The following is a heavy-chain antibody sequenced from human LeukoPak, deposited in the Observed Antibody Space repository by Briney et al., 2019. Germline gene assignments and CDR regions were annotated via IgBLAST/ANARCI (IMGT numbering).Heavy chain of an antibody. Sequence: ASVKVSCKASGYTFTSYGISWVRQAPGQGLGWMGWISAYNGNTNYAQKLQGRVTMTTDTSTSTAYMELRSLRSDDTAVYYCARFREYQLLSYYYYGMDVWGQGTTVTVSS. J-gene: IGHJ6*02. CDR2: ISAYNGNT. V-gene: IGHV1-18*01. CDR1: GYTFTSYG. D-gene: IGHD2-2*01. CDR3: ARFREYQLLSYYYYGMDV.